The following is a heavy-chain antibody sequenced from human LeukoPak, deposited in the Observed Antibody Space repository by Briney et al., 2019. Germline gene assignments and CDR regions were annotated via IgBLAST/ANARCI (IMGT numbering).Heavy chain of an antibody. D-gene: IGHD6-19*01. Sequence: GGSLRLSCAASGFTLSSYAMSWVRQAPGRGLEWVAVISYDTSNKYYADSVKGRFTISRDNSKNTLYLQTNSLRAEDTAVYYCARPHNSGWYGDFGYWGQGTLVTVSS. J-gene: IGHJ4*02. CDR3: ARPHNSGWYGDFGY. CDR2: ISYDTSNK. CDR1: GFTLSSYA. V-gene: IGHV3-30*04.